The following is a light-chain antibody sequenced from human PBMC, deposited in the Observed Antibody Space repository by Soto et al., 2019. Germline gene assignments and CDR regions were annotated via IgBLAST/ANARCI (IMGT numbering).Light chain of an antibody. CDR2: DVS. CDR3: SSYTSSSTYV. J-gene: IGLJ1*01. CDR1: SSDVGSSNG. Sequence: QSVLTQPPSVSGSPGQSVTISCTGTSSDVGSSNGVSWYQQPPGTAPKLMIYDVSNRPSGVPDRVSGSKSGNTASLTISGLQAEDEADYYCSSYTSSSTYVIGTGTKLTVL. V-gene: IGLV2-18*02.